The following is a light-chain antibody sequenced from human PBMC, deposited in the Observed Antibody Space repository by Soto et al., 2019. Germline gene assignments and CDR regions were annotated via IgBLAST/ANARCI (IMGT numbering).Light chain of an antibody. Sequence: DIQMTQSPSTLSGSVGDRVTITCRASQTISSWLAWYQQKPGKAPKLLIYKASTLKSGVPSRFSGSRSGTEFALTISSLPPDDFATYYCQHYNSYSEAFGQGTKVELK. CDR2: KAS. CDR1: QTISSW. J-gene: IGKJ1*01. V-gene: IGKV1-5*03. CDR3: QHYNSYSEA.